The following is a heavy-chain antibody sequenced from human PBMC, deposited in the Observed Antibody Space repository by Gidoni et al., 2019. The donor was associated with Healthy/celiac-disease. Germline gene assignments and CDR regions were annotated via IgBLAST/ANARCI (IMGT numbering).Heavy chain of an antibody. CDR2: ISSSGSTI. CDR1: GFPFRSYE. CDR3: ASSGYSYADDY. Sequence: EVQLVESGGGLVQPGGSLRLSCAASGFPFRSYEMNWVRQAPGKGLEWVSYISSSGSTIYYADSVKGRFTISRDNAKNSLYLQMNSLRAEDTAVYYCASSGYSYADDYWGQGTLVTVSS. V-gene: IGHV3-48*03. J-gene: IGHJ4*02. D-gene: IGHD5-18*01.